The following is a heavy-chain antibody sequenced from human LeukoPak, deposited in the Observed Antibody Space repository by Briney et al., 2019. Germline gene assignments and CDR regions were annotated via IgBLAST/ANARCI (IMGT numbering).Heavy chain of an antibody. CDR1: GYTFSSYG. CDR2: IATYNGKT. CDR3: ARDMVGLAADGNWFDP. V-gene: IGHV1-18*01. J-gene: IGHJ5*02. Sequence: GASVKVSCKASGYTFSSYGISWVRQAPRQGLEWMGWIATYNGKTKYAEKVQGRVTMTTDTSTTTAYMELRTLRSDDTAVYYCARDMVGLAADGNWFDPWGQGTLVTVSS. D-gene: IGHD6-13*01.